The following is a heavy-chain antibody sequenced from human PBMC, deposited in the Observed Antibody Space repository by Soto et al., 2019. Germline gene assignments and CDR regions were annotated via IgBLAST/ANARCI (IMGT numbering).Heavy chain of an antibody. CDR2: ISSSSSYK. Sequence: EVQLVESGGGLVKPGGPLRLSCAASGFSFSSYTMNWVRQAPGKGLQWVSSISSSSSYKDYADSLKGRVTISRDNAKNSLYLEMNGLRAEDAAVYYCARGRNSGYEHWGQGTLVIVSS. CDR3: ARGRNSGYEH. V-gene: IGHV3-21*01. J-gene: IGHJ4*02. CDR1: GFSFSSYT. D-gene: IGHD1-26*01.